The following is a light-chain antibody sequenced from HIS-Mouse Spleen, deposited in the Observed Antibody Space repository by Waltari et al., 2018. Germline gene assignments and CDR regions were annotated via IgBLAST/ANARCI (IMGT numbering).Light chain of an antibody. Sequence: DIVMTQSPDSLAVSLGERATINCKSSQSVLYISNNKNYLTWYQQKPGQPTKLLIYWASTRESGVPDRFSGSGSGTDFTLTISSLQAEDVAVYYCQQYYSTPRTFGQGTKVEIK. CDR3: QQYYSTPRT. J-gene: IGKJ1*01. CDR1: QSVLYISNNKNY. CDR2: WAS. V-gene: IGKV4-1*01.